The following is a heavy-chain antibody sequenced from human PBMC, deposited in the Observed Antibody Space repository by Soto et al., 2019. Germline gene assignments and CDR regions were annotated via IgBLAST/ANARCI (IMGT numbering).Heavy chain of an antibody. D-gene: IGHD3-22*01. Sequence: SETLSLTCTVSGGSITYINNHYCSWFRLPPGKGLEWIGYIYYSGSTNYNPSLKSRVTISVDTSKKQFSLKLSSVTAAVTAVYYCARESYYDSSAPIDYSGQGTLVTVS. CDR3: ARESYYDSSAPIDY. CDR2: IYYSGST. CDR1: GGSITYINNHY. J-gene: IGHJ4*02. V-gene: IGHV4-61*01.